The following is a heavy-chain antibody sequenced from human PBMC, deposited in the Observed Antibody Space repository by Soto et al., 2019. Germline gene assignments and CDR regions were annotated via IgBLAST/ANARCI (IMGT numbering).Heavy chain of an antibody. V-gene: IGHV4-28*01. J-gene: IGHJ6*02. CDR3: ASYPHCFSTSCPYYYYGMHV. CDR2: IYYSGST. CDR1: GYSISSRNC. D-gene: IGHD2-2*01. Sequence: PSETLSLTCAVSGYSISSRNCWGWIRQPPGKGLEWIGYIYYSGSTHYNPTHKSRVSISLDTSNNQFSLKLSSVTAADTAVYFCASYPHCFSTSCPYYYYGMHVWGQGTTVTVSS.